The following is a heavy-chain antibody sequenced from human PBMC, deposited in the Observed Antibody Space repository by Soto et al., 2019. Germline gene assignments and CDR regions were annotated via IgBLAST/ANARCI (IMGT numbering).Heavy chain of an antibody. J-gene: IGHJ4*02. Sequence: EVQLVESGGDLVQPGGSLRLSCAASGFTFSTYWMHWVRQAPGKGLLWVSRIKTDGTYATYADSVKGRFTISRDNAKNTLYLQMYSLRVEDAAVYYCAAGGSGYYANWGQGTLVTVSS. V-gene: IGHV3-74*01. CDR3: AAGGSGYYAN. CDR2: IKTDGTYA. CDR1: GFTFSTYW. D-gene: IGHD3-22*01.